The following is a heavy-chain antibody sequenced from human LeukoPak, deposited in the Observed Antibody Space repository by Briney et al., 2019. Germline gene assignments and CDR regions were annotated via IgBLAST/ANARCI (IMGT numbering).Heavy chain of an antibody. Sequence: GGSLRLSCAASGFTFSSYWMSWVRQAPGKGLEWVANIKQDGSEKYYVDSVKGRFTISRDNAKNSLYLQMNSLRAEDTAVYYCARDPFNSSSWFYYYYYMDVWGKGTTVTVSS. J-gene: IGHJ6*03. CDR1: GFTFSSYW. V-gene: IGHV3-7*01. CDR2: IKQDGSEK. D-gene: IGHD6-13*01. CDR3: ARDPFNSSSWFYYYYYMDV.